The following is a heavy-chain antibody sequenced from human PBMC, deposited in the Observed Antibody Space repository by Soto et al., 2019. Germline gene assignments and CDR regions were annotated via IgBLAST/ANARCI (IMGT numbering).Heavy chain of an antibody. J-gene: IGHJ4*02. CDR2: ISSDGRST. D-gene: IGHD6-25*01. V-gene: IGHV3-74*01. CDR3: TSGAAF. Sequence: EVQLVESGGGLVQPGGSLRISCAAPGFTLSTGWMHWVRQTPGKGLLWVSRISSDGRSTNYADSVGGRFTVSWDNARNTLSLQMSSLRVEDTAVDYCTSGAAFRGQGILVTVSS. CDR1: GFTLSTGW.